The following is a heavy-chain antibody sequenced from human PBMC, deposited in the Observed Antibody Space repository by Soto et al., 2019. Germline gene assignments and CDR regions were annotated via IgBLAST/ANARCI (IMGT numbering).Heavy chain of an antibody. CDR2: ISSSGGST. V-gene: IGHV3-23*01. CDR1: GFTFSSYA. CDR3: AKDSRVCSSTSCLRYYFDS. J-gene: IGHJ4*02. D-gene: IGHD2-2*01. Sequence: GGSLRLSCAASGFTFSSYAMSWVRQAPGKGLEWVSAISSSGGSTFYADSAKGRFTISRDNSKNTLYLQMNSLRAEDTALYYCAKDSRVCSSTSCLRYYFDSWGQGTLVTVSS.